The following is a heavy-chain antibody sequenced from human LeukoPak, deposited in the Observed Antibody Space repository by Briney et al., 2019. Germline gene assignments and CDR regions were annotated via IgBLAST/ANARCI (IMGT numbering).Heavy chain of an antibody. D-gene: IGHD6-13*01. Sequence: SVKVSCKASGGTFSSYAISWVRQAPGQGLEWMGGIIPIFGTANYAQKFQGRVTITADESTSTAYMELSSLRSEDTAVYYCARDFWQQPVIGFAFDIWGQGTMVTVSS. CDR2: IIPIFGTA. J-gene: IGHJ3*02. CDR1: GGTFSSYA. CDR3: ARDFWQQPVIGFAFDI. V-gene: IGHV1-69*13.